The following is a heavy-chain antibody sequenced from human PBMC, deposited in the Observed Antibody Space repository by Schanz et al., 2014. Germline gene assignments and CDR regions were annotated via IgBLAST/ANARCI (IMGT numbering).Heavy chain of an antibody. V-gene: IGHV3-23*01. CDR2: ITASGGTT. D-gene: IGHD2-21*01. Sequence: EVQLLESGGGLVQPGGSLRLSCAASGFTFSAYAMTWVRQIPGKGLEWVSAITASGGTTYYADSVKGRFTISRDNSKNTRYLQMNSQRAEDTAVYYCAQGPREYCENENRPNLFDTWGEGTMVTASS. J-gene: IGHJ5*01. CDR3: AQGPREYCENENRPNLFDT. CDR1: GFTFSAYA.